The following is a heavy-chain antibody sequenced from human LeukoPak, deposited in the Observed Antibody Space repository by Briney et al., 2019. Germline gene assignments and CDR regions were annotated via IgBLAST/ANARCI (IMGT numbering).Heavy chain of an antibody. CDR3: ARDQGWLRVFGY. V-gene: IGHV3-30*04. D-gene: IGHD5-12*01. CDR1: GFSFSDYA. Sequence: PGRSLRLSCVASGFSFSDYAMHWVRQAPGKGLEWVAVISYDGRNEHSADSVKGRFTISRDNSKKTLYLQMNSLRGEDTAVYYCARDQGWLRVFGYWGQGTLVTVSS. CDR2: ISYDGRNE. J-gene: IGHJ4*02.